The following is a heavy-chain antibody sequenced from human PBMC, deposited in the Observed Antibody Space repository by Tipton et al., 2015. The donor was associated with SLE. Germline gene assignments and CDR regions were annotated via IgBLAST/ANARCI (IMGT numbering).Heavy chain of an antibody. V-gene: IGHV4-30-2*01. J-gene: IGHJ4*02. CDR1: GGSISSGGYS. Sequence: LSLTCAVSGGSISSGGYSWSWVRQPPGKGLEWIGYIYHSGSTYYNPSLKSRVTISVDRSKNQFSLKLSSVTAADTAVYYCARAGIAAPDYWGQGTLVTVSS. CDR3: ARAGIAAPDY. CDR2: IYHSGST. D-gene: IGHD6-13*01.